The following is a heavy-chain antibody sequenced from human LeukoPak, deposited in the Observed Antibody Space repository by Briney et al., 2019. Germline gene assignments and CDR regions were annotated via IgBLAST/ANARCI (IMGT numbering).Heavy chain of an antibody. V-gene: IGHV4-59*12. CDR3: ARDEKNWFEY. CDR1: GGSISSYY. Sequence: SETLSLTCTVSGGSISSYYWSWIRQPPGKGLGLEWIGYIYYSGGTNYNPSLKSRVTISIDTSKNQVSLKLSSVTAADTAVYYCARDEKNWFEYWGQGTLVTVSS. CDR2: IYYSGGT. J-gene: IGHJ5*01.